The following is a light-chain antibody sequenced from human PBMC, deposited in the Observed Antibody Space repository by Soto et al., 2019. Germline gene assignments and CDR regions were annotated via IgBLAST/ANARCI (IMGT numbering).Light chain of an antibody. Sequence: IVMTQSPVTLSVSPGEXVSLSCRXSRSVSSNLAWYQQKPGQAPSLLLYGTSTSANRIPYRFSGTGSETEFTLTISSLQSEDFAVYYCQQYGRSPWPFGQRTNVDIK. V-gene: IGKV3-15*01. J-gene: IGKJ1*01. CDR2: GTS. CDR1: RSVSSN. CDR3: QQYGRSPWP.